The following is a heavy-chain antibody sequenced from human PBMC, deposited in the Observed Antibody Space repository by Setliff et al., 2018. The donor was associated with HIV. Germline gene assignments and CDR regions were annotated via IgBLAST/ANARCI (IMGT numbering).Heavy chain of an antibody. Sequence: ASVKVSCKTSGYSFSSHGVSWVRQAPGQGLEWVGWISAYTGKTKYAQNVQGRVTLTTDTSTSTAYMELRSLRPDDTAVYYCAKDSRDIVVVIAPEPEPYYYYGMDVWGEGTTVTVSS. D-gene: IGHD2-15*01. J-gene: IGHJ6*04. CDR2: ISAYTGKT. V-gene: IGHV1-18*01. CDR3: AKDSRDIVVVIAPEPEPYYYYGMDV. CDR1: GYSFSSHG.